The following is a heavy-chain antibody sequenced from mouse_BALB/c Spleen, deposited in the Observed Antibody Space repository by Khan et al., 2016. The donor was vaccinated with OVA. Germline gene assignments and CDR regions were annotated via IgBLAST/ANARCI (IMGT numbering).Heavy chain of an antibody. CDR2: INPTSGFT. V-gene: IGHV1-7*01. Sequence: VQLQESGAELAKPGASVKMSCTASGYTFTSYWLHWIKQRPGQGLEWIGYINPTSGFTDYNQKFKDKATLTADKSSSTADMQLSSLASDDSAVYYCARDRIDYWGQGTALTVSS. CDR1: GYTFTSYW. CDR3: ARDRIDY. J-gene: IGHJ2*01.